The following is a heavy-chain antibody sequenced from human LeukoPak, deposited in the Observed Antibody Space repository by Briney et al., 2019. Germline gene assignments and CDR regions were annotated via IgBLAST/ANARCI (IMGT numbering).Heavy chain of an antibody. V-gene: IGHV3-33*01. D-gene: IGHD3-9*01. CDR2: LWYDGSTK. Sequence: GGSLRLSCVASGFSFSNYGMHWVRQAPGKGLEWGAVLWYDGSTKYYADSVKGRFTISRDNSKNTLYLQMNSLRAEDTAVYYCARGLRYFDWSQNWFDPWGQGTLVTVSS. CDR3: ARGLRYFDWSQNWFDP. CDR1: GFSFSNYG. J-gene: IGHJ5*02.